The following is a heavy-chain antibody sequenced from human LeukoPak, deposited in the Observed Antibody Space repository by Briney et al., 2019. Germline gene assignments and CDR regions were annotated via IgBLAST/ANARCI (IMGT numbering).Heavy chain of an antibody. CDR1: GFTFTSSA. J-gene: IGHJ3*02. CDR3: AGTRYFDWSDAFDI. CDR2: IVVGSGNT. V-gene: IGHV1-58*02. D-gene: IGHD3-9*01. Sequence: GTSVKVSCKASGFTFTSSAMQWVRQPRGQRLEWIGWIVVGSGNTNYAQKFQERVTITRDMSTSTAYMELSSLRSEDTAVYYCAGTRYFDWSDAFDIWGQGTMVTVSS.